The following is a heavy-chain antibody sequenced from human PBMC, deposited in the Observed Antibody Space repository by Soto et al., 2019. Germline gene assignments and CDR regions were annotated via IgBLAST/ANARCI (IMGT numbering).Heavy chain of an antibody. J-gene: IGHJ3*01. CDR3: VKEASGWKSRGSFDL. Sequence: GGSLRLSCVASGVTFTTNAIDLCRHSPGKGLEWVSFISGDDGSGNYADSVKGRFTISRDNSKNTLYLQMNSLRAEDTAIYYCVKEASGWKSRGSFDLWGRGTMVTVSS. CDR2: ISGDDGSG. D-gene: IGHD6-19*01. CDR1: GVTFTTNA. V-gene: IGHV3-23*01.